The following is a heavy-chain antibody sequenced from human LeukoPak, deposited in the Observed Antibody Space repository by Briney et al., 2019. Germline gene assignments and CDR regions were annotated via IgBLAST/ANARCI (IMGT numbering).Heavy chain of an antibody. D-gene: IGHD3-22*01. V-gene: IGHV3-48*03. CDR3: ARDTYYYDSSGYHIMDY. CDR1: GFIFSIYE. J-gene: IGHJ4*02. Sequence: GGSLRLSCGASGFIFSIYEMNWVRQAPGKGLEWVSYISSSGSTIYYADSVKGRFTISRDNAKNSLYLQMNSLRAEDTAVYYCARDTYYYDSSGYHIMDYWGQGTLVTVSS. CDR2: ISSSGSTI.